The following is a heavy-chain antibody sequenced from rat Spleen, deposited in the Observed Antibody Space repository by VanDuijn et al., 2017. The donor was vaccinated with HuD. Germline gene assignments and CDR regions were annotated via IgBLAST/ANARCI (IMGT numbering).Heavy chain of an antibody. CDR1: GFTFSNHY. V-gene: IGHV5S23*01. CDR3: TTGLH. Sequence: EVQLVESDGGLVQPGRSLKLSCAASGFTFSNHYMAWVRQTPKKGLEWVATISTTGTNTFYPESVKGRFTISRDNAKSSLYLQMSSLKYEDTATYYCTTGLHWGQGVMVTVSS. J-gene: IGHJ2*01. D-gene: IGHD2-5*01. CDR2: ISTTGTNT.